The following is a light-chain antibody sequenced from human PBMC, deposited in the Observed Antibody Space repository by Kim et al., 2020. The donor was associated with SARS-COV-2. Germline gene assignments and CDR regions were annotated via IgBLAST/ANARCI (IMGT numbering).Light chain of an antibody. Sequence: QSVLTQPPSASGTPGQRVTISCSGSSSNIESNYVYWYQQLPGTAPKLLIYSNNQRPSGVPDRFSGSKSGTSASLAISGLRSEDEADYYCAAWDDSLSGPVVFGGGTQLTVL. CDR1: SSNIESNY. CDR2: SNN. CDR3: AAWDDSLSGPVV. J-gene: IGLJ2*01. V-gene: IGLV1-47*02.